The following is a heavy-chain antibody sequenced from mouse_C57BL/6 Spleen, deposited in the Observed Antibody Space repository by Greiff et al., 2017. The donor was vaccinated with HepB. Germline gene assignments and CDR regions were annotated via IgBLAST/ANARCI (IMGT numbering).Heavy chain of an antibody. D-gene: IGHD2-4*01. J-gene: IGHJ1*03. V-gene: IGHV1-52*01. Sequence: QVQLQQSGAELVRPGSSVKLSCKASGYTFTSYWMHWVKQRPIQGLEWIGNIDPSDSETHYNQKFKDKATLTVDKSSSTAYMQLSSLTSEDSAVYYCARRGYYDDWYFDVWGTGTTVTVSS. CDR2: IDPSDSET. CDR3: ARRGYYDDWYFDV. CDR1: GYTFTSYW.